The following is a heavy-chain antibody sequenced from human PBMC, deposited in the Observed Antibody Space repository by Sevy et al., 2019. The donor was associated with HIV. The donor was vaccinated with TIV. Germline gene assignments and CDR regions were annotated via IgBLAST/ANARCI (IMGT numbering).Heavy chain of an antibody. CDR3: ARDRKVLLVVYAIPFDVFDI. D-gene: IGHD2-8*02. V-gene: IGHV3-30*02. J-gene: IGHJ3*02. CDR2: IRPDGSDE. CDR1: GFTFNNYG. Sequence: GGSLRLSCAASGFTFNNYGMHWVRQAPGKGLEWVTFIRPDGSDEYYTDSVKGRFTISRDNSKNTVYLQMKSLRVEDTAVYYCARDRKVLLVVYAIPFDVFDIWGQGTMVTVSS.